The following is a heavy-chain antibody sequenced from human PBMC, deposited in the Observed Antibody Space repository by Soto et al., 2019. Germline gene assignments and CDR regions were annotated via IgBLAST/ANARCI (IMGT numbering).Heavy chain of an antibody. V-gene: IGHV4-59*12. D-gene: IGHD3-10*01. CDR2: IYYSGST. CDR3: AREGRNYYGSGSYGMDV. CDR1: GGSISSYY. Sequence: PSETLSLTCTVSGGSISSYYWSWIRQPPGKGLEWIGYIYYSGSTNYNPSLKSRVTISVDTSKNQFSLKLSSVTAADTAVYYCAREGRNYYGSGSYGMDVWGQGTTVTVSS. J-gene: IGHJ6*02.